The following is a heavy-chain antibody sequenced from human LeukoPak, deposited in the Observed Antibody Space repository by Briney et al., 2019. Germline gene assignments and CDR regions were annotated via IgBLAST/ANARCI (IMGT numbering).Heavy chain of an antibody. Sequence: ASVKVSCKASGGTFSSYAISWVRQAPGRRFEWMGWIDAGNGDTRYSQKFQGRVTITRDTSASTAYIELRSLRSEDTAMYYCARGSTSDWPLDHWGQETLVTISS. V-gene: IGHV1-3*01. CDR2: IDAGNGDT. J-gene: IGHJ4*02. CDR3: ARGSTSDWPLDH. D-gene: IGHD2-2*01. CDR1: GGTFSSYA.